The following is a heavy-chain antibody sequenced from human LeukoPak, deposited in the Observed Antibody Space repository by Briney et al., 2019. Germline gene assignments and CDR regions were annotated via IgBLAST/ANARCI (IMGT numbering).Heavy chain of an antibody. CDR3: ARLGGLGYCDSTTCNEPFDI. CDR1: GGSISSYF. V-gene: IGHV4-59*08. D-gene: IGHD2-2*01. Sequence: SETLSLTCTVSGGSISSYFWSWIRQPPGKGLEWIGYIYYNGRTSYNPYLKSRVTISVDTSKNQFSLRLSSVTAADTAVYNCARLGGLGYCDSTTCNEPFDIRGQGTMVTVSS. CDR2: IYYNGRT. J-gene: IGHJ3*02.